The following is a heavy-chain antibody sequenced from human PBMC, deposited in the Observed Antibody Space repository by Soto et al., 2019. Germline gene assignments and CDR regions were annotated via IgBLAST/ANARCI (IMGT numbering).Heavy chain of an antibody. D-gene: IGHD3-9*01. CDR2: IYYSGST. J-gene: IGHJ4*02. CDR3: ASTYYDILTGYYTPFDY. CDR1: GGSISSSTYY. Sequence: SESLSLTCIVSGGSISSSTYYWGWIRQPPEKGLEWIGNIYYSGSTYYNPSLKSRVTISVDTSKNQFSLKLSSVTAADTAVYYCASTYYDILTGYYTPFDYWGQATLVTVSS. V-gene: IGHV4-39*01.